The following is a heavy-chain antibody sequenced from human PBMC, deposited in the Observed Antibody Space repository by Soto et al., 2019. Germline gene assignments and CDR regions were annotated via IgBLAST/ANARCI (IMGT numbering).Heavy chain of an antibody. CDR1: GYYFTTYW. CDR3: ARQIYDSDTGPNFQYYFDS. Sequence: GESLKISCEGSGYYFTTYWIAWVRQMPGEGLELMGIIYPGDSDTRYSPSFQGQVTISVDKSISTAYLQWSSLRASDTAMYYCARQIYDSDTGPNFQYYFDSWGQGTPVTVSS. D-gene: IGHD3-22*01. J-gene: IGHJ4*02. CDR2: IYPGDSDT. V-gene: IGHV5-51*01.